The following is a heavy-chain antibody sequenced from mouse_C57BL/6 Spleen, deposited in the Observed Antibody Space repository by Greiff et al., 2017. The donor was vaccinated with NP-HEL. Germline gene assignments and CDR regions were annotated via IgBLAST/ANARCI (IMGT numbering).Heavy chain of an antibody. D-gene: IGHD3-3*01. V-gene: IGHV1-42*01. CDR1: GYSFTGYY. J-gene: IGHJ2*01. Sequence: VQLQQSGPELVKPGASVKISCKASGYSFTGYYMNWVKQSPEKSLEWIGEINPSTGGTTYNQKFKAKATLTVDKSSSTAYMQLKSLTSEDSAVYYCATLGGTYFDYWGQGTTLTVSS. CDR3: ATLGGTYFDY. CDR2: INPSTGGT.